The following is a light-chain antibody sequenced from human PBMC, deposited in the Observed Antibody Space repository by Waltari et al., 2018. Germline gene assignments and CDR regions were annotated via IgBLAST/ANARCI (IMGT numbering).Light chain of an antibody. CDR2: GVS. J-gene: IGLJ1*01. V-gene: IGLV2-14*03. Sequence: YQQPPGKAPNLMIYGVSERPSGVSSRLSGSKSGNTASLTISGLQAEDEADYYCSSYTPSTSTYVFGTGTKVTVL. CDR3: SSYTPSTSTYV.